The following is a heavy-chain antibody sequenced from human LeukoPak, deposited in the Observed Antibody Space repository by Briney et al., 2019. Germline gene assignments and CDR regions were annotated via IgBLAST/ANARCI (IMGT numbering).Heavy chain of an antibody. D-gene: IGHD3-22*01. J-gene: IGHJ3*02. V-gene: IGHV3-7*01. CDR1: GFTFSSHG. Sequence: PGGSLRLSCAASGFTFSSHGMNWVRQAPGKGLEWVANIKEDGTEKYYVDSVKGRFTISRDNAKNSLYLQMNSLRAEDTAVYYCARADSRALDIWGQGTMVTVSS. CDR2: IKEDGTEK. CDR3: ARADSRALDI.